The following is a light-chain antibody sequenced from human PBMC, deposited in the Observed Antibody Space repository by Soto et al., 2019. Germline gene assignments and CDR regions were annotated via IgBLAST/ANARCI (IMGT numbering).Light chain of an antibody. Sequence: STLSASVGDRVTITCRASQSISSWLAWYQQKPGKAPKLLIYKASSLEGGVPSRFSGSGSGTDFTLTISSLQPDDFATYYCQQYHSYSLTFGGGTKVDIK. CDR1: QSISSW. V-gene: IGKV1-5*03. J-gene: IGKJ4*01. CDR2: KAS. CDR3: QQYHSYSLT.